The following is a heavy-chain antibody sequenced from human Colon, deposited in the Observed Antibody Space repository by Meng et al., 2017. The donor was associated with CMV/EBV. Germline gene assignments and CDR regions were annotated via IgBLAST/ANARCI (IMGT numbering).Heavy chain of an antibody. CDR3: ARDTPHNAFEP. V-gene: IGHV3-74*01. Sequence: LSCVAFGFTFNHYWMPWVRQPPGGGLVWLSRIYNEGSGAIYADSVRGRFTVSRDNARNTVYLQMNNLRDEDTAVYYCARDTPHNAFEPWGHGTLVTVSS. CDR2: IYNEGSGA. D-gene: IGHD2-15*01. J-gene: IGHJ5*02. CDR1: GFTFNHYW.